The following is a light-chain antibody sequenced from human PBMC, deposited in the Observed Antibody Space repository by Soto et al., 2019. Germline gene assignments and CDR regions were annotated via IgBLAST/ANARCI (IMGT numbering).Light chain of an antibody. CDR3: QHLRTYPFS. CDR1: QAMSTS. Sequence: DIQLTKSPSFLSSSVGDLVTVSCRASQAMSTSLAWIQQKAGKVPQLLVYPASTLRDGVPSRFSGSGSGTYFTLTINNLQAEDFATYYCQHLRTYPFSFGQGTKLDIK. CDR2: PAS. J-gene: IGKJ2*03. V-gene: IGKV1-9*01.